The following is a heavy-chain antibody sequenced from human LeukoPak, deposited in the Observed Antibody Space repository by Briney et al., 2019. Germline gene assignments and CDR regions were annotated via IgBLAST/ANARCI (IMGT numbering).Heavy chain of an antibody. CDR2: ISGSGGST. D-gene: IGHD3-3*01. V-gene: IGHV3-23*01. Sequence: GGSLRLSCAASGFTFSSYAISWVRQAPGKGLEWVSAISGSGGSTYYADSVKGWFTISRDNSNNTLYLQMNSLRAEDTAVYYCAKPTITIFGVVTQPQPDPWGQGTLVTVSS. CDR1: GFTFSSYA. CDR3: AKPTITIFGVVTQPQPDP. J-gene: IGHJ5*02.